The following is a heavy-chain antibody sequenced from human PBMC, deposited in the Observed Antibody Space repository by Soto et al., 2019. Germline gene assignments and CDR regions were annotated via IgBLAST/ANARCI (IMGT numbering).Heavy chain of an antibody. CDR1: GFSFNNHA. CDR3: AKDRLMLTMVVVGAFDF. CDR2: ISGSGSTT. Sequence: GGSLRLSCAASGFSFNNHAMTWVRQAPGKGLEWVSGISGSGSTTHYADSVKGRFTISRDNSKDTLYLQMNSLRPEDTAVYYCAKDRLMLTMVVVGAFDFWGLGTMVTVSS. D-gene: IGHD3-22*01. V-gene: IGHV3-23*01. J-gene: IGHJ3*01.